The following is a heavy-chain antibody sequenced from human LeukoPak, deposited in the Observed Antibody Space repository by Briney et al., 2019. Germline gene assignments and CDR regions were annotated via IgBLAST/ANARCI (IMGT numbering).Heavy chain of an antibody. CDR1: GFTFSSYI. V-gene: IGHV3-48*02. J-gene: IGHJ4*02. D-gene: IGHD2-21*02. CDR2: ISSSSSTI. CDR3: ARDAVAYCGGDCYWPFGY. Sequence: GGSLRLSCAASGFTFSSYIMNWVRQAPGKGLEWVSYISSSSSTIYYADSVKGRFTISRDNAKNSLYLQMNSLRDEDTAVYYCARDAVAYCGGDCYWPFGYWGQGTLVTVSS.